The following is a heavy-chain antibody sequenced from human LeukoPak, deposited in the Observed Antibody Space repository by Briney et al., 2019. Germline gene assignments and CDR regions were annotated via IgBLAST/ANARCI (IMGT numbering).Heavy chain of an antibody. CDR3: ARGTSGRTAYYYYMDV. Sequence: GGSLRLSCAASGFTFSDYYMSWIRQAPGKGLEWVSYIISSGSNIYYADSVRGRFTMSRDNAKKSLYLQMNSLRAEDTAVYYCARGTSGRTAYYYYMDVWGKGTTVTISS. V-gene: IGHV3-11*01. CDR2: IISSGSNI. D-gene: IGHD1-1*01. J-gene: IGHJ6*03. CDR1: GFTFSDYY.